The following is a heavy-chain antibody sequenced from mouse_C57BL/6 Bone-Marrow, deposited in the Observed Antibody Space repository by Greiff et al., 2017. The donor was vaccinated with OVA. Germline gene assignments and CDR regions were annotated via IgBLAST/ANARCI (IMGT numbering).Heavy chain of an antibody. V-gene: IGHV1-81*01. J-gene: IGHJ4*01. Sequence: VQLQQSGAELARPGASVKLSCKASGYTFTSYGISWVKQRTGQGLEWIGEIYPRSGNTYYNEKFKGKATLTADKSSSTAYMQLRSLTSEDSAVYFCARLVAGAMDYCGRGTSVTVSA. CDR2: IYPRSGNT. CDR1: GYTFTSYG. CDR3: ARLVAGAMDY.